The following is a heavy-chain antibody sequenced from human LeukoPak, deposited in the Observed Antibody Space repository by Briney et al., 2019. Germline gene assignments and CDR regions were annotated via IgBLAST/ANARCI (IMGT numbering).Heavy chain of an antibody. CDR1: GFTFSSYS. D-gene: IGHD6-13*01. CDR3: ARDVGGIAAAGTSDY. Sequence: GGSLRLSCAASGFTFSSYSMNWVRQAPGKGLEWVSSISSSSSYIYYADSVKGRFTISRDNAKNSLYLQMSSLRAEDTAVYYCARDVGGIAAAGTSDYWGQGTLVTVSS. CDR2: ISSSSSYI. V-gene: IGHV3-21*01. J-gene: IGHJ4*02.